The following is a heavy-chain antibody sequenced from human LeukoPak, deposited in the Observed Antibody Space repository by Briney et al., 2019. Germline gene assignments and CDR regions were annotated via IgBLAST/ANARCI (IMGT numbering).Heavy chain of an antibody. J-gene: IGHJ1*01. CDR3: AREYCSGGSCLYFQH. CDR2: IIPIFGTA. Sequence: ASVKVSCKASGGTFSSYAISWVRQAPGQGLEWMGGIIPIFGTANYAQKFQGRVTITADESTSTAYMELSSLRAEDTAVYCCAREYCSGGSCLYFQHWGQGTLVTVSS. V-gene: IGHV1-69*13. CDR1: GGTFSSYA. D-gene: IGHD2-15*01.